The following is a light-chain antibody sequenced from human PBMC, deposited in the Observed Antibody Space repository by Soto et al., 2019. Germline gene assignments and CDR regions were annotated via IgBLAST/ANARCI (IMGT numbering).Light chain of an antibody. V-gene: IGLV2-8*01. J-gene: IGLJ1*01. CDR2: EVD. Sequence: QSVLTQPPSASGSPGQSVTISCTGTSSDVGSYNYVSWYQQHPGKAPKLIIYEVDKRPSGVPDRFSGSKSGNTASLTVSGLQAEDEAGFYCSSYAGSNNPLGFGTGTKVTVL. CDR3: SSYAGSNNPLG. CDR1: SSDVGSYNY.